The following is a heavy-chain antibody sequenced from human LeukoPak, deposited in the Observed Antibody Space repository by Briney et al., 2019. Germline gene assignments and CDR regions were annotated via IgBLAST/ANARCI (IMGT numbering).Heavy chain of an antibody. CDR3: AGIQQLVGSEYFQH. V-gene: IGHV3-53*01. J-gene: IGHJ1*01. Sequence: GGSLRLSCAASGFTVSSNYMSWVRQAPGKGLEWVSVIYSGGSTYYADSVKGRFTISRDNSKNTLYLQMNSLRAEDTAVYYCAGIQQLVGSEYFQHWGQGTLVTVSS. CDR2: IYSGGST. CDR1: GFTVSSNY. D-gene: IGHD6-13*01.